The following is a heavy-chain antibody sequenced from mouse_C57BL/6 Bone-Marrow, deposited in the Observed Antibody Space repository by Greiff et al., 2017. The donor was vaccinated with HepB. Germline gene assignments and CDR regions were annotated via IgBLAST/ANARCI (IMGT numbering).Heavy chain of an antibody. CDR2: IYPGDGDT. V-gene: IGHV1-82*01. Sequence: QVQLQQSGAELARPGASVKLSCKASGYAFSSSWMNWVKQRPGKGLEWIGRIYPGDGDTNYNGKFKGKATLTADKSSSTAYMQLSSLTSEDSAVYFCARDYLNCYGSSFPYWYFDVWGTGTTVTVSS. CDR1: GYAFSSSW. J-gene: IGHJ1*03. D-gene: IGHD1-1*01. CDR3: ARDYLNCYGSSFPYWYFDV.